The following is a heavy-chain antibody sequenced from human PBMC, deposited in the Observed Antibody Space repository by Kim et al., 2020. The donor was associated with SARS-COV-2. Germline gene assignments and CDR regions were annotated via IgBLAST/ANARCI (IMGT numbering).Heavy chain of an antibody. V-gene: IGHV4-31*03. CDR1: GGSISSGGYY. D-gene: IGHD2-2*01. CDR2: IYYSGST. J-gene: IGHJ6*02. CDR3: ASLVVPAAMDDMDV. Sequence: SETLSLTCTVSGGSISSGGYYWGWIRQHPGKGLEWIGCIYYSGSTYYNPSLQSRVTISVDTSKNQFSLKLSSVTAADTAVYSCASLVVPAAMDDMDVWGQGSTVTVSS.